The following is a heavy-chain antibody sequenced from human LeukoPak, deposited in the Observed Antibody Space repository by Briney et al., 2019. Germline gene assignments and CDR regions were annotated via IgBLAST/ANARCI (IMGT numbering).Heavy chain of an antibody. D-gene: IGHD2-2*01. V-gene: IGHV3-30*02. CDR2: IRYDGSNK. Sequence: GGSLRLSCAASGFTFSSYGIHWVRQAPGKGLEWVAFIRYDGSNKYHADSVKGRFTISRDNSKNTLYSQINSLRAEDMALYYCAKSSDGSTSFDQWGQGTLVTVSS. J-gene: IGHJ4*02. CDR3: AKSSDGSTSFDQ. CDR1: GFTFSSYG.